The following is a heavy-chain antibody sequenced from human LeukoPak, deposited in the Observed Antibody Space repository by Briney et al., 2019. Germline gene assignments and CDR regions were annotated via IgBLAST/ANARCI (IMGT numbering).Heavy chain of an antibody. J-gene: IGHJ4*02. V-gene: IGHV4-34*01. Sequence: PSETLSLTCAVYGGSFSGYYWSWIRQPPGKGLEWIGEINHSGSTNYNPSLKSRVTISVDTSKNQFSLKLSSVTAADTAVYYCAKRGDYYDSSGYYRYFDYWGQGTLVTVSS. CDR2: INHSGST. D-gene: IGHD3-22*01. CDR1: GGSFSGYY. CDR3: AKRGDYYDSSGYYRYFDY.